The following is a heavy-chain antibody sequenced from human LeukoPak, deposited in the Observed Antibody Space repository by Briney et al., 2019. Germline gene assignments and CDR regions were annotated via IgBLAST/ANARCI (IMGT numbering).Heavy chain of an antibody. CDR1: GFTFSSYS. D-gene: IGHD1-1*01. V-gene: IGHV3-21*01. CDR3: VRVVPGTGSLDY. J-gene: IGHJ4*02. Sequence: GGSLRLSCAASGFTFSSYSMNWVRQAPGKGLEWVSPISSSSSYMFYASSVMGRFTNSRDNAKKSLYLQMNNLRAEDTAIYYCVRVVPGTGSLDYWGQGTLVTVSS. CDR2: ISSSSSYM.